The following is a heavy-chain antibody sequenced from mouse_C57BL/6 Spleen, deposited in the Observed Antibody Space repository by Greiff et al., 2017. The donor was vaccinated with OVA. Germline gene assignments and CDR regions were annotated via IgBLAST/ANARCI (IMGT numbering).Heavy chain of an antibody. V-gene: IGHV10-1*01. CDR1: GFSFNTYA. D-gene: IGHD2-5*01. Sequence: EVQVVESGGGLVQPKGSLKLSCAASGFSFNTYAMNWVRQAPGKGLEWVARIRSKSNNYATYYADSVKDRFTISRDDSESMLYLQMNNLKTEDTAMYYCVRQGYSNFWYFDVWGTGTTVTVSS. J-gene: IGHJ1*03. CDR2: IRSKSNNYAT. CDR3: VRQGYSNFWYFDV.